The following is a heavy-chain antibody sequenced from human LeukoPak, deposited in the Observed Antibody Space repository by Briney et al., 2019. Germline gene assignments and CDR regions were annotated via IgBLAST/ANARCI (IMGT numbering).Heavy chain of an antibody. D-gene: IGHD6-13*01. V-gene: IGHV4-34*01. Sequence: PSETLSLTCAVYGGSFSGYYWSWIRQPPGKGLEWIGEINHSGSTNYHPSLKSRVTISVDTSKNRFSLKLSSVTAADTAVYYCARAPYSSSFVDYWGQGTRVTVSS. CDR2: INHSGST. J-gene: IGHJ4*02. CDR3: ARAPYSSSFVDY. CDR1: GGSFSGYY.